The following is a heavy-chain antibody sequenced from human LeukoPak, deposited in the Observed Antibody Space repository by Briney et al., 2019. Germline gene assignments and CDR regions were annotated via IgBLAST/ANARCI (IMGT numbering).Heavy chain of an antibody. J-gene: IGHJ4*02. Sequence: KSSETLSLTCTVSGGSISSYYWSWIRQPPGKGLEWIGEINHSGSTNYNPSLKSRVTISVDTSKNQFSLKLSSVTAADTAVYYCARQLGYSYGYDYWGQGTLVTVSS. V-gene: IGHV4-34*01. D-gene: IGHD5-18*01. CDR2: INHSGST. CDR3: ARQLGYSYGYDY. CDR1: GGSISSYY.